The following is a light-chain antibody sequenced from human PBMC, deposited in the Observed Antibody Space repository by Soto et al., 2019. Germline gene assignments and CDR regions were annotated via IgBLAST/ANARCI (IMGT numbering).Light chain of an antibody. Sequence: DIVMTQSPDSLAVSLGERATINCKSSQSVLYSSNNKNYLAWYQQKPGQPPKLLIYWASTRESGVPDRFSGSGSGTDFTLTISSLQAEDVAVYYCQQYYSTPLTFGPGNKVDIK. CDR1: QSVLYSSNNKNY. J-gene: IGKJ3*01. CDR3: QQYYSTPLT. V-gene: IGKV4-1*01. CDR2: WAS.